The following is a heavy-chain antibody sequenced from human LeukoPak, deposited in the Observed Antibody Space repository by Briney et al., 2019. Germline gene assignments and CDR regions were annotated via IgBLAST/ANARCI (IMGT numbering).Heavy chain of an antibody. V-gene: IGHV1-2*02. CDR1: GYTFTDYY. J-gene: IGHJ3*02. D-gene: IGHD6-6*01. CDR3: ARARDSSSGWGAFDI. CDR2: INPNSGGT. Sequence: ASVKVSCKTSGYTFTDYYMHWVRQAPGQGLEWMGWINPNSGGTNYAQKFQGRVTMTRDTSISTAYMELSSLRSDDTAVYYCARARDSSSGWGAFDIWGQGTMVTVSS.